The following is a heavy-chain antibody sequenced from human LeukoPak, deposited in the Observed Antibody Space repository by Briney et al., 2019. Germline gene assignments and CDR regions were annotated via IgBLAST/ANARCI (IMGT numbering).Heavy chain of an antibody. J-gene: IGHJ5*02. Sequence: GSLRLSCAASGFTFSSYAMSWVRQAPGKGLEWIGYIYYSGTTNYNPSLRSRVTISVDTSKNQFSLKLSSVTPADTAVYYCARGGIQLWSSNGVDPWGQGTLVTVSS. CDR3: ARGGIQLWSSNGVDP. D-gene: IGHD5-18*01. CDR2: IYYSGTT. V-gene: IGHV4-59*01. CDR1: GFTFSSYA.